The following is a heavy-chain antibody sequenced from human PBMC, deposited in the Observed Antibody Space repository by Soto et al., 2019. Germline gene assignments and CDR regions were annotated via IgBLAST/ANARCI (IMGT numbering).Heavy chain of an antibody. CDR1: GYTFTSYA. CDR3: ARGRDSGCHPANWFDP. V-gene: IGHV1-3*01. J-gene: IGHJ5*02. Sequence: ASVKVSCKASGYTFTSYAMHWVRQAPGQRLEWMGWINAGNGNTKYSQKFQGRVTITRDTSASTAYMELSSLRSEDTAVYYCARGRDSGCHPANWFDPWGKGPLVTVSS. CDR2: INAGNGNT. D-gene: IGHD5-12*01.